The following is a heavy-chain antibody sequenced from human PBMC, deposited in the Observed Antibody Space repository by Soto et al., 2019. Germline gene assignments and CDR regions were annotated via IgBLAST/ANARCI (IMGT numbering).Heavy chain of an antibody. CDR1: GGSFKSGSYS. V-gene: IGHV4-61*01. Sequence: QVQLQESGPGLVKPSETLSLTCTVSGGSFKSGSYSWSCIRQPPGKGLEWIGYVYHPVRTSYNPSLKSRVYISMDTSKNQFSLNLDAVTAADTAVYFCARDFAYFDSWGQGTLVTVSS. CDR2: VYHPVRT. D-gene: IGHD3-3*01. J-gene: IGHJ4*02. CDR3: ARDFAYFDS.